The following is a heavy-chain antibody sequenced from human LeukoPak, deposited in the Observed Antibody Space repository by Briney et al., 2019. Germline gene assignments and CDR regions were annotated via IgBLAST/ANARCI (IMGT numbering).Heavy chain of an antibody. V-gene: IGHV4-39*01. Sequence: SETLSLTCTVSGGSISSSSYYWGWIRQPPGKGLEWIGSIYYSGSTYYNPSLKSRVTISVDTSKNQFSLKLSSVTAADTAVYYCARPGGYSYEPSFDCWGQGTLVTVSS. J-gene: IGHJ4*02. CDR2: IYYSGST. D-gene: IGHD5-18*01. CDR3: ARPGGYSYEPSFDC. CDR1: GGSISSSSYY.